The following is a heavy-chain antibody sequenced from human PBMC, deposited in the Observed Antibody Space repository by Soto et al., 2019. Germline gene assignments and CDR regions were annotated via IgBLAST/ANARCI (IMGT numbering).Heavy chain of an antibody. Sequence: ASVKVSCKASGYTFTSYGISWVRQAPGQGLEWMGWISAYNGNTNYAQRLQGRVTMTTDTSTSTAYMELRSLRSDDTAVYYCARDHSSGWYFDYWGQGTLVTVSS. CDR1: GYTFTSYG. V-gene: IGHV1-18*01. J-gene: IGHJ4*02. CDR2: ISAYNGNT. CDR3: ARDHSSGWYFDY. D-gene: IGHD6-19*01.